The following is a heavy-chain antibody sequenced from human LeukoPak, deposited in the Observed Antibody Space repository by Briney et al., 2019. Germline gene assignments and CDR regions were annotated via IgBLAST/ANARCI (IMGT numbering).Heavy chain of an antibody. V-gene: IGHV3-23*01. CDR2: ISGSGGST. CDR1: GFTFSSYA. D-gene: IGHD4-17*01. J-gene: IGHJ2*01. CDR3: AKDRGTTVTMGNFDL. Sequence: PGGSLRLSCAASGFTFSSYAMSWVRQVPGKGLEWVSAISGSGGSTYYADSVKGRFTISRDNSKNTLYLQMNSLRAEDTAVYYCAKDRGTTVTMGNFDLWGRGTLVTVSS.